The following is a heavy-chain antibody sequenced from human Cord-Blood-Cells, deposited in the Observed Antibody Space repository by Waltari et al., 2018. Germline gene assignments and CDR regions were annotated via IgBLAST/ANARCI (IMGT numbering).Heavy chain of an antibody. CDR2: INHSGST. Sequence: QVQLQQWGAGLLKPSETLSLTCAVYGGSFSGYYWSWIRQPPGTGLEWIGEINHSGSTNYNPSLKSRVTISVDTSKNQFSLKLSSVTAADTAVYYCARGDPYYDFWSGYYTYYFDYWGQGTLVTVSS. CDR1: GGSFSGYY. CDR3: ARGDPYYDFWSGYYTYYFDY. J-gene: IGHJ4*02. V-gene: IGHV4-34*01. D-gene: IGHD3-3*01.